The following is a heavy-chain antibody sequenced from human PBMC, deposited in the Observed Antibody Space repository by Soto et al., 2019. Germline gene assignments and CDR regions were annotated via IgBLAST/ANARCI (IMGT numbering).Heavy chain of an antibody. V-gene: IGHV4-30-4*01. D-gene: IGHD2-15*01. CDR1: GGSIRSGDYY. Sequence: PSETLSLTCTVSGGSIRSGDYYWSWIRQPPGKGLEWIGYIDHNGRTYYNPSLMSRLTISLDTPRNEFSLRLSSVTAADTAVYYCATYSLRASAYCFDSWGQGTLVTVSS. J-gene: IGHJ4*02. CDR3: ATYSLRASAYCFDS. CDR2: IDHNGRT.